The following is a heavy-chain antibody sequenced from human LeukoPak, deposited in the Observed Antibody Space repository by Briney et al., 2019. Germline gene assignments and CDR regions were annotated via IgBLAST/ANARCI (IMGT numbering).Heavy chain of an antibody. CDR3: ARDGRSGNFDK. J-gene: IGHJ4*02. V-gene: IGHV3-30-3*01. CDR1: GFTFSSYA. Sequence: GGSLRLSCAASGFTFSSYAMHWVRQAPGKGLERVTFISYDGSNTYYADSVKGRFTISRDNSKNTLYLQMNSLRAEDTAVYYCARDGRSGNFDKWGQGTLVSVSS. CDR2: ISYDGSNT. D-gene: IGHD1-26*01.